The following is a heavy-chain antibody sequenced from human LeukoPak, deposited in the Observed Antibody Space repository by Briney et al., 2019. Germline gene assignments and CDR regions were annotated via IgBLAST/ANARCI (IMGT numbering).Heavy chain of an antibody. Sequence: RASVKVSCKASGGTFSSYAISWVRQAPGQGLEWMGRIIPILGIANYAQKFQGRVTITADKSTSTAYMELSSLRSEDTAVYYCASVMESGTGIAVASTLDYWGQGTLVTVSS. CDR1: GGTFSSYA. CDR2: IIPILGIA. D-gene: IGHD6-19*01. V-gene: IGHV1-69*04. J-gene: IGHJ4*02. CDR3: ASVMESGTGIAVASTLDY.